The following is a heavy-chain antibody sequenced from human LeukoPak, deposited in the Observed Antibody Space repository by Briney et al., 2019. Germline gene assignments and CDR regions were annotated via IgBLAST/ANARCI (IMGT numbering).Heavy chain of an antibody. J-gene: IGHJ5*02. CDR2: IYYSGST. Sequence: SETLSLTCTVSGGSISSYYWGWIRQPPGKGLEWIGSIYYSGSTYYNPSLKSRVTISVDTSKNQFSLKLSSVTAADTAVYYCARAPLYCSSTSCHINWFDPWGQGTLVTVSS. V-gene: IGHV4-39*07. CDR3: ARAPLYCSSTSCHINWFDP. CDR1: GGSISSYY. D-gene: IGHD2-2*01.